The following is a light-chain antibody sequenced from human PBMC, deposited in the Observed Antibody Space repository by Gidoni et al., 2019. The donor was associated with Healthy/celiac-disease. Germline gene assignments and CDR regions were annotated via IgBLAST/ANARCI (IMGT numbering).Light chain of an antibody. Sequence: DIVMTQSPLSLPVTPGEPASISCRSSQSLLHSNGYNYLDWYLQKPGQSPQLLIYLGSNRASGVPDRFSGSGSGTDFTLKISRVEAEDVGVYYCMQALQKGMCSFGQGTKLEIK. CDR3: MQALQKGMCS. CDR1: QSLLHSNGYNY. CDR2: LGS. J-gene: IGKJ2*04. V-gene: IGKV2-28*01.